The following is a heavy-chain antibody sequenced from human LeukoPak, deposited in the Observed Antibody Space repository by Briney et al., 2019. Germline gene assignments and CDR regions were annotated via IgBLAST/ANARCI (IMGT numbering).Heavy chain of an antibody. CDR3: ARDRGGGTYYIK. CDR1: GFTISSYA. J-gene: IGHJ4*02. V-gene: IGHV3-48*04. Sequence: GGSLRLSCAASGFTISSYAMSWVRQAPGKGLEWVSYISSSGSTIYYADSVKGRFTISRDNAKNSLSLQMNSLRAEDTAVYYCARDRGGGTYYIKWGQGTLVTVSS. D-gene: IGHD1-26*01. CDR2: ISSSGSTI.